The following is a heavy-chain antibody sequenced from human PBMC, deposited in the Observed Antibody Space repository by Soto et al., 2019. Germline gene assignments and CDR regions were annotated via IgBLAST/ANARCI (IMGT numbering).Heavy chain of an antibody. Sequence: QVQLVQSGAEVKKPGASVKVSCKASGYTFTTYPIHWVRQAPGQSLEWMEWINPANGDTGYPQKFQGKVIMTRDTSASTVYMEVSSLRSEDTALYYCARKDYYESGIYYFDYWGQGTLVTVSS. D-gene: IGHD3-10*01. CDR2: INPANGDT. J-gene: IGHJ4*02. CDR3: ARKDYYESGIYYFDY. V-gene: IGHV1-3*01. CDR1: GYTFTTYP.